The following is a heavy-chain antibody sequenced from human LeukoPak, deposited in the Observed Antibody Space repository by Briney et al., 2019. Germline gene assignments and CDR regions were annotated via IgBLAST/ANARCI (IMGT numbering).Heavy chain of an antibody. D-gene: IGHD5-18*01. CDR1: GYTLTELS. J-gene: IGHJ5*02. CDR3: ATRGYSYGYFSFDP. CDR2: FDPEDGET. V-gene: IGHV1-24*01. Sequence: ASVKVSCKVSGYTLTELSMHWVRQAPGKGLEWMGGFDPEDGETIYAQKFQGRVTMTEDTSTDTAYMELSSLRSEDTAVYYCATRGYSYGYFSFDPWGQGTLVTVSS.